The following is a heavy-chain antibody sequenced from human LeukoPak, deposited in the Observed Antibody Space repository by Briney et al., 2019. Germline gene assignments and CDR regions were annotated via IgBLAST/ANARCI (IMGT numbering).Heavy chain of an antibody. D-gene: IGHD2-2*01. CDR1: VFTFTSYD. V-gene: IGHV1-8*01. CDR2: MNPNNGNT. Sequence: ASVTVSCKASVFTFTSYDINWVRQASGQGLEWMGWMNPNNGNTGYAQKFQGRVTMTRDTSISTAYMELRGLRSEDTAIYYCARVPMLGYSSSTSCYPSDNWFDPWGQGTLVTVSS. J-gene: IGHJ5*02. CDR3: ARVPMLGYSSSTSCYPSDNWFDP.